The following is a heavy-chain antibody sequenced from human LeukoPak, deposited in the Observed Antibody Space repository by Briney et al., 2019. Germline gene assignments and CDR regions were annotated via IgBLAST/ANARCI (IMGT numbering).Heavy chain of an antibody. CDR2: ISSSGSTI. J-gene: IGHJ4*02. V-gene: IGHV3-48*03. CDR3: AKPKDNSLYCFDY. Sequence: GGSLRLSCAASGFTFSSYEMNWVRQAPGKGLEWVSYISSSGSTIYYADSVKGRSTITRDNSKNTLYLQMSSLRAEDTAVYYCAKPKDNSLYCFDYWGQGTLVTVSS. D-gene: IGHD1-20*01. CDR1: GFTFSSYE.